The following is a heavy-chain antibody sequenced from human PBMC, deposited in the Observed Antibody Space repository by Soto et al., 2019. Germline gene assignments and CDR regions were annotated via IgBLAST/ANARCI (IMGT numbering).Heavy chain of an antibody. D-gene: IGHD6-19*01. Sequence: GGSLRLSCAASGFTFSSYWMSWVRQAPGKGLEGVANIKQDGSEKYYVDSVKGRFTISRDNAKNSLYLQMNSLRAEDTAVYYCARDQGGWYSDYWGQGTLVTVSS. V-gene: IGHV3-7*05. J-gene: IGHJ4*02. CDR2: IKQDGSEK. CDR3: ARDQGGWYSDY. CDR1: GFTFSSYW.